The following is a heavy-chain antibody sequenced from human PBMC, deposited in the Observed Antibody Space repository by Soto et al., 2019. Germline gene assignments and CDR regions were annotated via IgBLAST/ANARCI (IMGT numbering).Heavy chain of an antibody. J-gene: IGHJ4*02. CDR1: GFTFSSYG. V-gene: IGHV3-30*18. CDR3: AKDLYSSSSRFFDY. D-gene: IGHD6-6*01. Sequence: PGGSLRLSCAASGFTFSSYGMHWVRQAPGKGLEWVAVISYDGSNKYYADSVKGRFTISRDNSKNTLYLLMNSLRAEDTAVYYCAKDLYSSSSRFFDYWGQGTLVTVSS. CDR2: ISYDGSNK.